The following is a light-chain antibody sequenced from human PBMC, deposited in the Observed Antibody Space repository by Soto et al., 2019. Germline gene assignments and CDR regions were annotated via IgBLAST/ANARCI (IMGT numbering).Light chain of an antibody. V-gene: IGKV3-15*01. Sequence: EIVMTQSPATLSVSPGGSATLACRASQSVSTNLAWYQQKLGQAPRLLIYGASTRATGIPVRFSGSRSGTAFTLTLSSLQSEDLAVYFCQQYNDWPLTFGGGTKVEIK. J-gene: IGKJ4*01. CDR2: GAS. CDR1: QSVSTN. CDR3: QQYNDWPLT.